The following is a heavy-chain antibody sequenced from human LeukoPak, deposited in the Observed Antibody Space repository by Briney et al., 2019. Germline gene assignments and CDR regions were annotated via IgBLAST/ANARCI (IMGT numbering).Heavy chain of an antibody. Sequence: AAVKVSCKASGYTFTSYYMHWVRQAPGRGLEWMGIINPSGGSTSYAQKFQGRVTMTRDTSTSTVYMELSSLRSEDTAVYYCCSGSYYGQLDYWGQGTLVTVSS. CDR1: GYTFTSYY. CDR2: INPSGGST. V-gene: IGHV1-46*01. J-gene: IGHJ4*02. D-gene: IGHD3-10*02. CDR3: CSGSYYGQLDY.